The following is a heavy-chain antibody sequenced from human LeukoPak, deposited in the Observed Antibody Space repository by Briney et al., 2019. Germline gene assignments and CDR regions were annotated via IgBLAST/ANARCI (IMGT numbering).Heavy chain of an antibody. V-gene: IGHV1-18*01. CDR2: ISAYNGNT. CDR3: AREGYNYDFWSDRYVGFDP. Sequence: GASVKVSCKASGYTFTSYGISWVRQAPGQGLEWMGWISAYNGNTNYAQKLQGRVTMTTDTSTSTAYMELRSLRSDDTAVYYCAREGYNYDFWSDRYVGFDPWGQGTLVTVSS. J-gene: IGHJ5*02. D-gene: IGHD3-3*01. CDR1: GYTFTSYG.